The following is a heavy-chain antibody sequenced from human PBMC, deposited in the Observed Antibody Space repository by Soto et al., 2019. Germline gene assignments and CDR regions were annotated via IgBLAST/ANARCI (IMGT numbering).Heavy chain of an antibody. Sequence: QVQLVQSGAEVKKPGASVKVYCKASGYTFTSYGISWVRQAPGQGLEWMGWISAYNGNTNYAQKLQGRVTMTTDTSTSTAYMELRSLSTDDTAVYYCARDQGYLYWGGDCYSDYGGQGTLVTVAS. CDR1: GYTFTSYG. D-gene: IGHD2-21*02. J-gene: IGHJ4*02. CDR3: ARDQGYLYWGGDCYSDY. V-gene: IGHV1-18*04. CDR2: ISAYNGNT.